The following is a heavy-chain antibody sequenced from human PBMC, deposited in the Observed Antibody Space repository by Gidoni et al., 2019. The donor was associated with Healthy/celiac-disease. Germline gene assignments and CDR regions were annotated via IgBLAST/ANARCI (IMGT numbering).Heavy chain of an antibody. J-gene: IGHJ3*02. V-gene: IGHV3-23*01. CDR3: AKDRGRVDTAMADAFDI. D-gene: IGHD5-18*01. Sequence: TISRDNSKNTLYLQMNSLRAEDTAVYYCAKDRGRVDTAMADAFDIWGQGTMVTVSS.